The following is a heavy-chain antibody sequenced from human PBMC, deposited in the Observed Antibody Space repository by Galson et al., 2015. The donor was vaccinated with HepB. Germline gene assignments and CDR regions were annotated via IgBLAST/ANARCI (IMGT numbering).Heavy chain of an antibody. CDR1: GYTFTGYY. D-gene: IGHD2-21*01. V-gene: IGHV1-2*02. CDR2: INPNSGGT. CDR3: ARVRRIVASGYYYYMDV. Sequence: SVKVSCKASGYTFTGYYMHWVRQAPGQGLEWMGWINPNSGGTNYAQKLQGRVTMTTDTSTSTAYMELRSLRSDDTAVYYCARVRRIVASGYYYYMDVWGKGTTVTVSS. J-gene: IGHJ6*03.